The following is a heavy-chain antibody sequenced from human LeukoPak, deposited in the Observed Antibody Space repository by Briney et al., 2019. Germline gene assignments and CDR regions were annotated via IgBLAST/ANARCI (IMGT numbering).Heavy chain of an antibody. Sequence: GGSLRLSCAASEFTFSSYGMHWVRQAPGKGLEWVAFIRYDGSNKYYTGSVKGRFTISRDNSKNTLYLQMNSLRAEDTAVYYCAKDFFASTAARPHYWGQGTLVTVSS. D-gene: IGHD6-6*01. V-gene: IGHV3-30*02. CDR3: AKDFFASTAARPHY. CDR1: EFTFSSYG. CDR2: IRYDGSNK. J-gene: IGHJ4*02.